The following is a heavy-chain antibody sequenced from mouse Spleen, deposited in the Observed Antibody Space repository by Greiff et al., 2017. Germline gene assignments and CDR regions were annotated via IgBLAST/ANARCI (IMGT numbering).Heavy chain of an antibody. V-gene: IGHV1-39*01. J-gene: IGHJ3*01. Sequence: EVKLMESGPELVKPGASVKISCKASGYSFTDYNMNWVKQSNGKSLEWIGVINPNYGTTSYNQKFKGKATLTVDQSSSTAYMQLNSLTSEDSAVYYCARPYYRYDDGDGFAYWGQGTLVTVSA. D-gene: IGHD2-14*01. CDR1: GYSFTDYN. CDR2: INPNYGTT. CDR3: ARPYYRYDDGDGFAY.